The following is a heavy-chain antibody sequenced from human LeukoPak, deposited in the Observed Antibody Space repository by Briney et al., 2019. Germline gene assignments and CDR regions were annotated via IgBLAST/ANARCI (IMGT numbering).Heavy chain of an antibody. Sequence: SVKVSCKASGGSFSSYAISWVRQAPGQGLEWMGGIIPIFGTANYAQKFQGRVTITADESTSTAYMELSSLRSEDTAVYYCARGRETYYYDSSGYYRFDYWGQGTLVTVSS. V-gene: IGHV1-69*13. CDR3: ARGRETYYYDSSGYYRFDY. CDR1: GGSFSSYA. D-gene: IGHD3-22*01. CDR2: IIPIFGTA. J-gene: IGHJ4*02.